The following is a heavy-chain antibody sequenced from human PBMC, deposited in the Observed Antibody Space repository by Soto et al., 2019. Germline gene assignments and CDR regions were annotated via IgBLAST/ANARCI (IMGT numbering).Heavy chain of an antibody. Sequence: TLSLTCTLSCVSITSGAYYWTWVRQHPGKGLEWIGYIYYNGNTYFSPSLKSRLTISIDTSKNQFSLKLSSVTAADTAMYYCARARLRAVYAFDFWGQGTMVTVSS. CDR3: ARARLRAVYAFDF. CDR1: CVSITSGAYY. CDR2: IYYNGNT. V-gene: IGHV4-31*03. J-gene: IGHJ3*01. D-gene: IGHD4-17*01.